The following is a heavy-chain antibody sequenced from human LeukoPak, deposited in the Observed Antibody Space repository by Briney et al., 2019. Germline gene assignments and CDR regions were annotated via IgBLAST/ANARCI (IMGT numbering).Heavy chain of an antibody. CDR3: ARGPSYGSGSYNIYGIDY. Sequence: GASVKVSCKASGYTFTSYDINWVRQATGQGLEWMGWMNPNSANTGYAQKFQGRVTMTRDTSISTAYMELSSLTSEDTAVYYCARGPSYGSGSYNIYGIDYWGQGTPVTVSS. J-gene: IGHJ4*02. CDR2: MNPNSANT. CDR1: GYTFTSYD. D-gene: IGHD3-10*01. V-gene: IGHV1-8*01.